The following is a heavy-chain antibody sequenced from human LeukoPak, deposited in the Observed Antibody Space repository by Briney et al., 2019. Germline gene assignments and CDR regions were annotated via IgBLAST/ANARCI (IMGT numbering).Heavy chain of an antibody. J-gene: IGHJ6*04. CDR3: ARLPYGSGYWLHREGRDV. Sequence: GGSLRLSCAASGFTFSSYEMTWVRQAPGKGLNWVAFIRYDGNNKYYADSVKGRFTISRDNSKNMLYLEMNSLSTEDTAVYYCARLPYGSGYWLHREGRDVWGKGTTVTISS. D-gene: IGHD3-10*01. CDR2: IRYDGNNK. V-gene: IGHV3-30*02. CDR1: GFTFSSYE.